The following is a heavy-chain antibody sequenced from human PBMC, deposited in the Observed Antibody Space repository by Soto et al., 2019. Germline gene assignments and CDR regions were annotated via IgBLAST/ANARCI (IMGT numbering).Heavy chain of an antibody. J-gene: IGHJ6*02. D-gene: IGHD7-27*01. CDR3: ARGSDEYKLGNV. CDR2: IHPSGST. V-gene: IGHV4-34*01. CDR1: DGSLSVYY. Sequence: SETLSLTCAVYDGSLSVYYWSWIRQSPGKGLEWIGEIHPSGSTDYNPSLKSRVTILVDTSKSQFSLRLTSVTAADTAVYYCARGSDEYKLGNVWGPGTTVTSP.